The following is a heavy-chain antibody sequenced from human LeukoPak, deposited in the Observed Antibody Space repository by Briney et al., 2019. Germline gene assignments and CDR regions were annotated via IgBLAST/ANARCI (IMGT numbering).Heavy chain of an antibody. CDR2: IKQDGSEK. CDR3: ATNHNFWNYPYYYYYYMDV. CDR1: GFTFSSYW. Sequence: GGSLRLSCAASGFTFSSYWMSWVRQAPGKGLEWVANIKQDGSEKYYVDSVKGRFTISRDNAKNSLYLQMNSLRAEDTAVYYCATNHNFWNYPYYYYYYMDVWGKGTTVTVSS. J-gene: IGHJ6*03. V-gene: IGHV3-7*01. D-gene: IGHD1-7*01.